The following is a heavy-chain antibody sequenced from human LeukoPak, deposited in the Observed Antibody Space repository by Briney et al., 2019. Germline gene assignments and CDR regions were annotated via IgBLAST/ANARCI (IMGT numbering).Heavy chain of an antibody. D-gene: IGHD3-3*01. CDR1: GVSNSSYY. CDR3: ARGGVVTQPGYFQH. Sequence: ETLSLTCTVSGVSNSSYYWNWLRQPAGKGLEWIGRIYTSGSTNFNPSLKSRVTMSVDTSKNQFSLKLSSVTAADTAVYYCARGGVVTQPGYFQHWGQGTLVTVSS. V-gene: IGHV4-4*07. J-gene: IGHJ1*01. CDR2: IYTSGST.